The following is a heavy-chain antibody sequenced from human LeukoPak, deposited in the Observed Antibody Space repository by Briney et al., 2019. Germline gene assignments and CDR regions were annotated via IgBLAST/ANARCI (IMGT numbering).Heavy chain of an antibody. CDR2: IMPLFGTA. V-gene: IGHV1-69*05. CDR1: GGTFNNSA. Sequence: GASVKVSCKTSGGTFNNSAISWVRQAPGQGLEWLGGIMPLFGTAGYAQKFQGRVTITKDESTRTVYLELTSLTSDDTAVYYCAAPLTMITLNVFDIWGQGTMVTVSS. J-gene: IGHJ3*02. D-gene: IGHD3-22*01. CDR3: AAPLTMITLNVFDI.